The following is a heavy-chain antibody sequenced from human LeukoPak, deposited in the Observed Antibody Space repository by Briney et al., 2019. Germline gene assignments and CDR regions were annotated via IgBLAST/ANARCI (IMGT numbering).Heavy chain of an antibody. V-gene: IGHV3-23*01. CDR2: ISGSGGST. J-gene: IGHJ4*02. CDR3: AIRRDYYDSSGYPVYFDY. CDR1: GFTFSSYA. Sequence: GRSLRPSCAASGFTFSSYAMSCVRQAPGKGLEWVSAISGSGGSTYYADSVKGRFTISRDNSMNTLYLQMNSLRAEDTAVYYCAIRRDYYDSSGYPVYFDYWGQGTLVTVSS. D-gene: IGHD3-22*01.